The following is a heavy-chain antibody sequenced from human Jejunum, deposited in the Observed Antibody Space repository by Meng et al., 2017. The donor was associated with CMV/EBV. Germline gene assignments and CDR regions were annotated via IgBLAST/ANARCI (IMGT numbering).Heavy chain of an antibody. CDR2: ISTNTGNP. D-gene: IGHD6-19*01. CDR3: GTLKYTSGFYGPAY. CDR1: GYTFTRYP. V-gene: IGHV7-4-1*02. Sequence: EQPGASVKVSCKASGYTFTRYPMNWVRQAPGQGLEWMGWISTNTGNPTYAQGFTGRFVFSVDTSVSTAYLQISSLKAEDTAVYYCGTLKYTSGFYGPAYWGQGALVTVSS. J-gene: IGHJ4*02.